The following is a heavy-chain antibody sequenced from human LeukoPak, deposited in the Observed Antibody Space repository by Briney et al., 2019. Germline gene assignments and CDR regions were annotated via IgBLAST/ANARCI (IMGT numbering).Heavy chain of an antibody. CDR3: AGLVGRYSSGLYYYYLDY. D-gene: IGHD3-22*01. V-gene: IGHV4-4*02. CDR1: GDSINSLDL. Sequence: PSETLSLTCTVSGDSINSLDLWSWVRQPPGKGLEWIGEMYLSGTTHSNPSVKSRVTISIDKSKSQFFLNLSSVTAADTAVYYCAGLVGRYSSGLYYYYLDYWGQGTLVTVSS. J-gene: IGHJ4*02. CDR2: MYLSGTT.